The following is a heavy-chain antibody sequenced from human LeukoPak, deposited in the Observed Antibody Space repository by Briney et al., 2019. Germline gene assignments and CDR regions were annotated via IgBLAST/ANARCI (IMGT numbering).Heavy chain of an antibody. V-gene: IGHV1-18*01. CDR2: ISAYNGNT. Sequence: GASVKVSCKASGYSFTSYGISWVRRAPGQGLEWMGWISAYNGNTNYAQKLQGRVTMTTETSTSTAYMELRSLRSDDTAVYYCARALYQLWPDYWGQGTLVTVSS. D-gene: IGHD5-18*01. J-gene: IGHJ4*02. CDR3: ARALYQLWPDY. CDR1: GYSFTSYG.